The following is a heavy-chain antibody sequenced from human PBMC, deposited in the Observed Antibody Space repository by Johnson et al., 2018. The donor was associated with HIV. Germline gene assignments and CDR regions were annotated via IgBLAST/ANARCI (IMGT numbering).Heavy chain of an antibody. V-gene: IGHV3-30*02. J-gene: IGHJ3*02. CDR3: SKTSSGSNRDAFDI. CDR2: IRCEGSNK. D-gene: IGHD1-26*01. Sequence: QVLLVESGGGLVQPGGSLRLSCAASGFTFDDYGMSWVRQAPGKGLEWVAVIRCEGSNKYYADSVKGRFTISRDNSKNTLYLQMNSLRAEDTAVYYCSKTSSGSNRDAFDIWGQGTMVTVSS. CDR1: GFTFDDYG.